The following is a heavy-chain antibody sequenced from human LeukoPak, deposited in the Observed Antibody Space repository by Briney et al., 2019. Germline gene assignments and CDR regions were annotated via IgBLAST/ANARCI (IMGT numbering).Heavy chain of an antibody. CDR1: GFTFSSYA. J-gene: IGHJ4*02. D-gene: IGHD3-22*01. V-gene: IGHV3-23*01. CDR3: AKGQHDYYDSSGYYFDY. CDR2: ISGSGGST. Sequence: GGSLRLSCAASGFTFSSYAMSWVRQAPGKGLEWVSAISGSGGSTYYADSVKGRFTISRDNSKNTLYLQMNSLRAEDTAVYYCAKGQHDYYDSSGYYFDYWGQGTLVTVSS.